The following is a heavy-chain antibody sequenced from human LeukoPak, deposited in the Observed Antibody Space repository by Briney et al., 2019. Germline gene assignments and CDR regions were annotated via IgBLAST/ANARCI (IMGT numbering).Heavy chain of an antibody. CDR1: GYTFTTYA. CDR2: ISAHSGNT. CDR3: ARDKDYLFDY. J-gene: IGHJ4*02. D-gene: IGHD4-17*01. V-gene: IGHV1-18*01. Sequence: ASVKVSCKASGYTFTTYAISWVRQAPGQGLEWMGWISAHSGNTNYAQNLQGRVTMTTDTSTSTAYMELRSLRSDDTAVYYCARDKDYLFDYWGQGTLVTVSS.